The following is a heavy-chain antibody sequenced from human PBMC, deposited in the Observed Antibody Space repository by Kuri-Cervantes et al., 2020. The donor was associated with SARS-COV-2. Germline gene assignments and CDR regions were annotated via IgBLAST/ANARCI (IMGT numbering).Heavy chain of an antibody. D-gene: IGHD6-6*01. J-gene: IGHJ6*02. CDR3: ARDGVAARLYYYYGMDV. Sequence: GGSLRLSCAASGFTFSGHWIHWVRQAPGKGLVWVSRINPDGSYTNNADSVKGRFTLSRDNAKNMLFLQMNSLRAEDTAVYYCARDGVAARLYYYYGMDVWGQGTTVTVSS. CDR2: INPDGSYT. V-gene: IGHV3-74*01. CDR1: GFTFSGHW.